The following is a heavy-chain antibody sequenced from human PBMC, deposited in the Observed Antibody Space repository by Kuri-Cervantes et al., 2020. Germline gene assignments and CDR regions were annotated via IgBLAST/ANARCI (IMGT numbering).Heavy chain of an antibody. J-gene: IGHJ4*02. D-gene: IGHD2-15*01. V-gene: IGHV1-2*02. CDR3: ARDSEYCSGGSCYSA. Sequence: ASVKVSCKASGYTFTGYYMHWVRQAPGQGLEWMGWVNPNSGGTNYAQKFQGRVTMTRDTSISTAYMELSRLRSDDTAVYYCARDSEYCSGGSCYSAWGQGTLVTVSS. CDR1: GYTFTGYY. CDR2: VNPNSGGT.